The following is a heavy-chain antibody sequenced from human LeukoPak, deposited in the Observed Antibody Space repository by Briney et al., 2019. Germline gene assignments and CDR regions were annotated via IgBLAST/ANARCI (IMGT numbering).Heavy chain of an antibody. CDR2: ISDSGGRT. CDR1: GITLSNYG. Sequence: PSGGSLRLSCAVSGITLSNYGMSWVRQAPGKGLEWVAGISDSGGRTTYADSVKGGFTMSRDNPKNTLYLQMNSLGAEDTAVYFCAKRGVVIRVILVGFHKEAYYFDSWGQGALVTVSS. D-gene: IGHD3-22*01. CDR3: AKRGVVIRVILVGFHKEAYYFDS. J-gene: IGHJ4*02. V-gene: IGHV3-23*01.